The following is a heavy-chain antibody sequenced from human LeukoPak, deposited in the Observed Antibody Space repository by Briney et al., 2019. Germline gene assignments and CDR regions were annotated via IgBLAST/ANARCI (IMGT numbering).Heavy chain of an antibody. CDR1: GGIFSSYA. CDR3: AIYVFAGTDYYYGMDV. Sequence: ASVKVSCKASGGIFSSYAISWVRQAPGQGLEWMGGIIPIFGTANYAQKFQGRVTITADESTSTAYMELSSLRSEDTAVYYCAIYVFAGTDYYYGMDVWGKGTTVTVSS. D-gene: IGHD6-13*01. J-gene: IGHJ6*04. V-gene: IGHV1-69*01. CDR2: IIPIFGTA.